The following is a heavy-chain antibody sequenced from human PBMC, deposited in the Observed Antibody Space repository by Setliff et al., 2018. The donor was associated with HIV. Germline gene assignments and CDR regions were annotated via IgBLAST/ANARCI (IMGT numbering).Heavy chain of an antibody. D-gene: IGHD6-19*01. J-gene: IGHJ4*02. Sequence: PSETLSLTCTVSGNSITRDYQWGWIRQPPGKGLKWIGEIIPSGSTNYNPSLKSRVTISVDASKNQFSLKLSSVTAADTAVYYCARRSGWSLDYWGQGTLVTVSS. CDR3: ARRSGWSLDY. V-gene: IGHV4-34*12. CDR1: GNSITRDYQ. CDR2: IIPSGST.